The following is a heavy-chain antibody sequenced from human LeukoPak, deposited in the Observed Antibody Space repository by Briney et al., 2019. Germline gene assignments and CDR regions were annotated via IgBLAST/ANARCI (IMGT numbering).Heavy chain of an antibody. CDR2: ISYDGSNK. V-gene: IGHV3-30-3*01. CDR1: GFTFSSYA. J-gene: IGHJ5*02. Sequence: GGSLRLSCAASGFTFSSYAMPWVRQAPGKGLEWVAVISYDGSNKYYADSVKGRFTISRDNSKNTLYLQMNSLRAEDTAVYYCARDLTMIVRAFDPWGQGTLVTVSS. D-gene: IGHD3-22*01. CDR3: ARDLTMIVRAFDP.